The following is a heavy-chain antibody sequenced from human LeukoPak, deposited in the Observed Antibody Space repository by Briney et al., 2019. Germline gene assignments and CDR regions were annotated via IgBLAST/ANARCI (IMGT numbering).Heavy chain of an antibody. Sequence: PGGSLRLSCAASGFTFSNYWMSWVRQEPGKWLEWVANIKQDGSEKYYVDYVEGRFAISRDNAQNSLYLQMNSLRVEDTARYCCARWQPGFDPWGQGALVTVSS. V-gene: IGHV3-7*01. D-gene: IGHD6-13*01. CDR2: IKQDGSEK. J-gene: IGHJ5*02. CDR1: GFTFSNYW. CDR3: ARWQPGFDP.